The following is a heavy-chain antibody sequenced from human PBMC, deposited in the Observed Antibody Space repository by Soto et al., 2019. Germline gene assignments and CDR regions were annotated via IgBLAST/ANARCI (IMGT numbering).Heavy chain of an antibody. Sequence: SETLSLTCTVSGGSISSYYWSWIRQPPGKGLEWIGYIYYSGSTNYNPSLKSRVTISVDTSKNRFSLKLSSVTAADTAVYYCAREGRVTDYYYYMDVWGKGTTVTVSS. V-gene: IGHV4-59*01. CDR1: GGSISSYY. CDR3: AREGRVTDYYYYMDV. J-gene: IGHJ6*03. CDR2: IYYSGST. D-gene: IGHD4-4*01.